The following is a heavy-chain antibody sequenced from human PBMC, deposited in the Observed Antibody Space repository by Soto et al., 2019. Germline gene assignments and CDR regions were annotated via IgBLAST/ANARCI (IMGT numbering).Heavy chain of an antibody. J-gene: IGHJ5*02. CDR2: IYWDDDK. CDR1: GFSLSTSGVG. CDR3: AHGYHGSGRGWFDP. D-gene: IGHD3-10*01. Sequence: QITLKESGPTLVKPTQTLTLTCTFSGFSLSTSGVGVGWIRQPPGKALEWLALIYWDDDKRYSPSLKSRLTITEDTSTNQVVLTMTNMEPVDTATYYCAHGYHGSGRGWFDPWGQGTLVTVSS. V-gene: IGHV2-5*02.